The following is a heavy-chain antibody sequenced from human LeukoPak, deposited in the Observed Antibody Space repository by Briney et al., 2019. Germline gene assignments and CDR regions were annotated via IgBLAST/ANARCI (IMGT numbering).Heavy chain of an antibody. CDR2: ISYDGSNK. CDR1: GFTFSSYA. V-gene: IGHV3-30-3*01. CDR3: ASGLDYYYYYMDV. Sequence: GGSLRLSCAASGFTFSSYAMHWVRQAPGKGLGWVAVISYDGSNKYYADSVKGRFTISRDNSKNTLYLQMNSLRAEDTAVYYCASGLDYYYYYMDVWGKGTTVTVSS. J-gene: IGHJ6*03.